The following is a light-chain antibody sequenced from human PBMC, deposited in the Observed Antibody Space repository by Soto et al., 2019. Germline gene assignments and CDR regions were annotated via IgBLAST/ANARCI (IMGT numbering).Light chain of an antibody. V-gene: IGKV1-5*03. Sequence: DIQMTQSPSTLSGSVGDRVTITCRASQTISSWLAWYQQKPGKAPKLLIYKASTLKSGVPSRFSGSGSGTEFTLTISSLQPDDFATYYCQQSHSFPLTFGGGTKVDI. J-gene: IGKJ4*01. CDR3: QQSHSFPLT. CDR1: QTISSW. CDR2: KAS.